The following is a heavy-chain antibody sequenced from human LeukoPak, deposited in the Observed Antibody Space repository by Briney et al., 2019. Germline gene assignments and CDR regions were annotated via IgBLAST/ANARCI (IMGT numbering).Heavy chain of an antibody. V-gene: IGHV1-2*02. CDR3: ARDPGSSSWSPDWYFDL. J-gene: IGHJ2*01. D-gene: IGHD6-13*01. CDR1: GYTFTGYY. Sequence: GASVKVSCKASGYTFTGYYMHWVRQAPGQGLEWMGWINPNSGGTNYAQKFQGRVTMTRDTSISTAYMELSRLRSDDTAVYYCARDPGSSSWSPDWYFDLWGRGTLVTVSS. CDR2: INPNSGGT.